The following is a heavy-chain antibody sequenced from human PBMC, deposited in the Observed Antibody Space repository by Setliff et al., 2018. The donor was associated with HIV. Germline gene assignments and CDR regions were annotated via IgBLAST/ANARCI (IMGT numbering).Heavy chain of an antibody. V-gene: IGHV3-23*01. Sequence: GGSLRLSCAASGFTFSTYGMSWVRQAPGKGLEWVSAISGSGGSTYYADPVKGRFTISRDNSKNTLYLQMKSLRADDTAVYHCARDEDKGYWGQGTLVTVSS. CDR2: ISGSGGST. CDR1: GFTFSTYG. CDR3: ARDEDKGY. J-gene: IGHJ4*02.